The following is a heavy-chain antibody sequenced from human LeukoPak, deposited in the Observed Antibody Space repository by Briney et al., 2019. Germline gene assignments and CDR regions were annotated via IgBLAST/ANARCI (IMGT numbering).Heavy chain of an antibody. D-gene: IGHD5-18*01. CDR2: ISSSGSTI. J-gene: IGHJ4*02. V-gene: IGHV3-11*01. CDR3: ARAVGSYGYKYYFDY. Sequence: PGGSLRLSCAASGFTFSDYYMSWIRQAPGKGLEWVSYISSSGSTIYCADSVKGRFTISRDNAKNSLYLQMNSLRAEDTAVYYCARAVGSYGYKYYFDYWGQGTLVTVSS. CDR1: GFTFSDYY.